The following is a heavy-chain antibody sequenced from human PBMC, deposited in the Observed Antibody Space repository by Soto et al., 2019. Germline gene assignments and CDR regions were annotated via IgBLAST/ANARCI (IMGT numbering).Heavy chain of an antibody. V-gene: IGHV4-39*02. CDR2: IYYSGST. D-gene: IGHD6-19*01. CDR1: GGSISSSSYY. Sequence: SETLSLTCTVSGGSISSSSYYWGWIRQPPGKGLEWIGSIYYSGSTYYNPSLKSRVTISVDTSKNQFSLKLSSVTAADTAVYYCAREVAVAGTVDYWGQGTLVTVSS. J-gene: IGHJ4*02. CDR3: AREVAVAGTVDY.